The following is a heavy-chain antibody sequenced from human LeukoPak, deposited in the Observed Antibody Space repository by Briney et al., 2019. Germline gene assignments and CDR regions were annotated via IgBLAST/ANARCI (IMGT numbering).Heavy chain of an antibody. CDR1: GFTFSSYA. Sequence: GGSLRLSCAASGFTFSSYAMHWVRQAPGKGREWVAVISYDGSNKYYADSVKGRFTISRDNSKNTMYLQMNSLRAEDTAVYYCARRWSAFDYWGQGTLVTVSS. CDR3: ARRWSAFDY. D-gene: IGHD1-26*01. V-gene: IGHV3-30-3*01. CDR2: ISYDGSNK. J-gene: IGHJ4*02.